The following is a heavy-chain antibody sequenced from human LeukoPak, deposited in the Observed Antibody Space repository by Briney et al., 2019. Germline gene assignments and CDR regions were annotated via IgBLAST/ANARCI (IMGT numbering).Heavy chain of an antibody. V-gene: IGHV3-33*08. J-gene: IGHJ4*02. Sequence: PGGSLRLSCTASGSTFSSYGMHWVRQAPGKGLEWVAVIWYDGSNKYYADSVKGRFTISRDNSKNTLYLQMNSLRAEDTAVYYCAREASYGDYSPFDYWGQGTLVTVSS. CDR2: IWYDGSNK. D-gene: IGHD4-17*01. CDR1: GSTFSSYG. CDR3: AREASYGDYSPFDY.